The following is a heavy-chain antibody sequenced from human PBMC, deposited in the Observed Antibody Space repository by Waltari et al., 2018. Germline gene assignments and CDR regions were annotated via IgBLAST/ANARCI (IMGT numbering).Heavy chain of an antibody. CDR2: IYYSGST. Sequence: QVQLQESGPGLVKPSETLSLTCTVSGGSISSYYWSWIRQPPGKGLEWIGYIYYSGSTNYNPSLKSRVTISVDTSKNQFSLKLSSVTAADTAVYYCAREDYDSSGYWDWGQGTLVTVSS. J-gene: IGHJ4*02. V-gene: IGHV4-59*01. D-gene: IGHD3-22*01. CDR1: GGSISSYY. CDR3: AREDYDSSGYWD.